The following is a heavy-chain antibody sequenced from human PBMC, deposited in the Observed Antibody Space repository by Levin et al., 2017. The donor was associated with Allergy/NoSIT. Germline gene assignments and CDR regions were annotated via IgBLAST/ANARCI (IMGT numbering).Heavy chain of an antibody. CDR1: GYTFTSYD. Sequence: ASVKVSCKASGYTFTSYDINWVRQATGQGLEWMGWMNPNSGNTGYAQKFQGRVTMTRNTSISTAYMELSSLRSEDTAVYYCARGLGWLQLYYFDYWGQGTLVTVSS. CDR3: ARGLGWLQLYYFDY. J-gene: IGHJ4*02. V-gene: IGHV1-8*01. CDR2: MNPNSGNT. D-gene: IGHD5-24*01.